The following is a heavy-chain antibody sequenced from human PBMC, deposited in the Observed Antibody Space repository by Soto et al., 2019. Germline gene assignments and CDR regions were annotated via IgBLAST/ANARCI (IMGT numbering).Heavy chain of an antibody. D-gene: IGHD5-18*01. CDR1: GFTFSNAW. V-gene: IGHV3-15*01. J-gene: IGHJ6*02. CDR3: TTDARESGWLTYSYGPRYYSYGMDV. Sequence: GPRVLPCPASGFTFSNAWVSWVREAPGKGLEWVGLIQSKTDGGTTDYAAPGKGRFTISRDDSKNTLYLQMNSLKTEDTAVYYCTTDARESGWLTYSYGPRYYSYGMDVWGQGTTVTVSS. CDR2: IQSKTDGGTT.